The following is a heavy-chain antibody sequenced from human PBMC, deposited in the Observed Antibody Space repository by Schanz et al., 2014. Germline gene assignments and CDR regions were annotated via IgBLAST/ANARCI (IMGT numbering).Heavy chain of an antibody. CDR3: AKDAADFLAGYYLES. V-gene: IGHV1-69*04. J-gene: IGHJ4*02. Sequence: QVQLMQSGAEVAEPGSSVKLSCRASGGSFSNHGLTWVRQAPGQGLEWLGRFIPMVDVAKYSDKFQGRVTMTADKSTNVFYMQLSGLTSEDTAVYYCAKDAADFLAGYYLESWGQGTLVAVSA. CDR2: FIPMVDVA. D-gene: IGHD3-9*01. CDR1: GGSFSNHG.